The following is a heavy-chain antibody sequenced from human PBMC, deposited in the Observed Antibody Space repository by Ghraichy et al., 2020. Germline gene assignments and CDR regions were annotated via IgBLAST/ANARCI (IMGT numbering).Heavy chain of an antibody. V-gene: IGHV3-74*01. CDR2: ICFDGSCT. J-gene: IGHJ1*01. CDR1: GFSFSDYY. CDR3: ARDSSSWYAIQH. D-gene: IGHD6-13*01. Sequence: GGSLRLSCAASGFSFSDYYMHWVRQAPGKGLVWVSRICFDGSCTSYADSVKDRFTISRDNAKNTLYLQMNSLRAEDTAVYFCARDSSSWYAIQHWGQGTLVTVSS.